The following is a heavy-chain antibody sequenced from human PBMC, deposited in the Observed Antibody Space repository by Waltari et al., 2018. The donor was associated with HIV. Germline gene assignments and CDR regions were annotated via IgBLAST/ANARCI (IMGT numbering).Heavy chain of an antibody. CDR2: ISYDATNK. V-gene: IGHV3-30-3*01. CDR3: VRVGGRIPMIVVAPFDH. D-gene: IGHD3-22*01. J-gene: IGHJ4*02. Sequence: VLLVESGGGVVQPGRSQRLSCAASGFSFSDFAMHWVRQSPDKGLEWVTAISYDATNKDYSDSVKGRFTVSRDNRKNTLYLQMNSLRPEDSGVYFCVRVGGRIPMIVVAPFDHWGQGTRVTVSS. CDR1: GFSFSDFA.